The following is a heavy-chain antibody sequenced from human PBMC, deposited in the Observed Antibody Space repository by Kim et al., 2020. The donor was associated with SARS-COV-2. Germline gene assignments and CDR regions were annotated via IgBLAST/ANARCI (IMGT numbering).Heavy chain of an antibody. V-gene: IGHV4-59*01. CDR3: ARAPQKRSPFDY. J-gene: IGHJ4*02. Sequence: NYNPALKSRVTISVDTSKNQFSLKLSSVTAADTDVYYCARAPQKRSPFDYWGQGTLVTVSS. D-gene: IGHD1-1*01.